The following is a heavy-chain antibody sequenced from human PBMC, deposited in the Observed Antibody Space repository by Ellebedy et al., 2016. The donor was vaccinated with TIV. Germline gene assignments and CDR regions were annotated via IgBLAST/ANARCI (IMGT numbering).Heavy chain of an antibody. CDR3: ARHVRYSSSSVDY. D-gene: IGHD6-13*01. J-gene: IGHJ4*02. V-gene: IGHV4-34*01. CDR1: GGSFSGYY. CDR2: INHSGST. Sequence: SETLSLTXAVYGGSFSGYYWSWIRQPPGKGLEWIGEINHSGSTNYNPSLKSRVTISVDTSKNQFSLKLSSVTAADTAVYYCARHVRYSSSSVDYWGQGTLVTVSS.